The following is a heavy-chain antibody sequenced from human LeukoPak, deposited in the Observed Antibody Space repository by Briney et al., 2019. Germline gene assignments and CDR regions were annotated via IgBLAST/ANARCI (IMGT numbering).Heavy chain of an antibody. D-gene: IGHD1-26*01. CDR3: ARDQRVGATRRPLYWFDP. J-gene: IGHJ5*02. Sequence: GRSLRLSSAASGFTFSSYAMHWVRQAPGKGLEWVAVISYDGSNKYYADSVKGRFTISRDNSKNTLYLQMNSLRAEDTAVYYCARDQRVGATRRPLYWFDPWGQGTLVTVSS. CDR2: ISYDGSNK. CDR1: GFTFSSYA. V-gene: IGHV3-30*01.